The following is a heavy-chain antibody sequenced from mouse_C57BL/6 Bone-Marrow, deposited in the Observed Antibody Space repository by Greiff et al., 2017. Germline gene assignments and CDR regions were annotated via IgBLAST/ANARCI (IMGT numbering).Heavy chain of an antibody. CDR3: ARGRYDYDAWFAY. D-gene: IGHD2-4*01. V-gene: IGHV1-47*01. CDR2: FHPYNDDT. Sequence: VQLQQSGAELVKPGASVKMSCKASGYTFTTYPIEWMKQNHGQSLEWIGNFHPYNDDTKYNEKFKGKATLTAEKSSSTVYWELSRLTSDDSAVYYCARGRYDYDAWFAYWGQGTLVTVSA. CDR1: GYTFTTYP. J-gene: IGHJ3*01.